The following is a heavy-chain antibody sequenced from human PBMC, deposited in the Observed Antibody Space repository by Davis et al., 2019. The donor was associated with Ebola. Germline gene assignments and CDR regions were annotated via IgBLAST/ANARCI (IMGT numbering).Heavy chain of an antibody. D-gene: IGHD1-7*01. Sequence: MPGGSLRLSCTVSGGSISTYYWSWVRQPPGKGLEWIGWIDYSGSTNYNPSLKSRVTMSVDTSKNQFSLRLTSVTAADTAVYYCVRLNYKSFMGPPNSYYYAMDVWGQGTTVTVSS. CDR3: VRLNYKSFMGPPNSYYYAMDV. CDR2: IDYSGST. V-gene: IGHV4-59*08. CDR1: GGSISTYY. J-gene: IGHJ6*02.